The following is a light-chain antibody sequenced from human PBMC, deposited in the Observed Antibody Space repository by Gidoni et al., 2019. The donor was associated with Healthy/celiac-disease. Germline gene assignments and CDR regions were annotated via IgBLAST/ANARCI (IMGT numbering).Light chain of an antibody. J-gene: IGKJ3*01. CDR1: QGISSY. CDR3: QQLNSYPPFT. V-gene: IGKV1-9*01. Sequence: IQLTHSPSSLSASVGDRVTITCRASQGISSYLAWYQQKPGKAPKLLIYAASTLQRGVPSRCSGSGSGTDFTLTISSLQPEDFATYYCQQLNSYPPFTFGPGTKVDIK. CDR2: AAS.